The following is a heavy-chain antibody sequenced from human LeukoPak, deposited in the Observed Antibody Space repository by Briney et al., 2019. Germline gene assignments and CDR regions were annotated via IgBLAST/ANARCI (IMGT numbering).Heavy chain of an antibody. J-gene: IGHJ4*02. CDR1: GFTFSSYW. CDR3: ARETCSGGSCYFDY. V-gene: IGHV3-74*01. Sequence: GGSLRLSCAASGFTFSSYWLNWVRQAPGKGLVWVSRIRSDGSSTSYADSVKGRFTISRDNAKNTLYLQMNSLSAEDTAVYYCARETCSGGSCYFDYWGQGTLVTVSS. CDR2: IRSDGSST. D-gene: IGHD2-15*01.